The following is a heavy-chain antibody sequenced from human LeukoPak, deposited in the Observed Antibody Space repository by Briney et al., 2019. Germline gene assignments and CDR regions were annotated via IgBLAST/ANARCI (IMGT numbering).Heavy chain of an antibody. J-gene: IGHJ4*02. V-gene: IGHV4-34*01. CDR3: ARGLGASFPYY. CDR1: GGSFSGYY. CDR2: INHSGST. D-gene: IGHD1-26*01. Sequence: SETLSLTCAVYGGSFSGYYWSLIRQPPGKGLEWIGEINHSGSTNYNPSLKSRVTISVDTSKNQFSLKLSSVTAADTAVYYCARGLGASFPYYWGQGTLVTVSS.